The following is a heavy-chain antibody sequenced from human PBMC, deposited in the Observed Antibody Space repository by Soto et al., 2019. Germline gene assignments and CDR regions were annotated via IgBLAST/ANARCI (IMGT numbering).Heavy chain of an antibody. Sequence: QLHLEQRGAGLLKPSETLSLTCDVYGGSFSGYYWSWIRQAPGKGLEWIVEINHSGSPNYNPSLQSRVSVSVDTSKTHFSLQLSSVTAADTAMYYCATFPPEGRTATSRGDDAFDFWGQGPLVTVSS. V-gene: IGHV4-34*02. CDR2: INHSGSP. CDR1: GGSFSGYY. J-gene: IGHJ3*01. CDR3: ATFPPEGRTATSRGDDAFDF. D-gene: IGHD3-10*01.